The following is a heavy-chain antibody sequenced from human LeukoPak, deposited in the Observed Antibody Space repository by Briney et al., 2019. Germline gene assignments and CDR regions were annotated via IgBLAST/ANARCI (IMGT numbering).Heavy chain of an antibody. CDR2: TPYDGNNK. V-gene: IGHV3-30*02. CDR3: VKDGDDSGSYLVY. J-gene: IGHJ4*02. D-gene: IGHD1-26*01. CDR1: RFTFSSYG. Sequence: GGSLRLSCAASRFTFSSYGMHWVRQAPGKGLEWVAFTPYDGNNKYYADSVKGRFTISRDNSKNTLYLQMNSLRAEDTAVYYCVKDGDDSGSYLVYWGQGTLVTVSS.